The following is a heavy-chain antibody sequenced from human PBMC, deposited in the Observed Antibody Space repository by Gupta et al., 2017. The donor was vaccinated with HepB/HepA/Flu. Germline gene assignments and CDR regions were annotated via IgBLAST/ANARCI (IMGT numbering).Heavy chain of an antibody. D-gene: IGHD5-12*01. V-gene: IGHV3-74*03. J-gene: IGHJ6*02. CDR1: SYSLTTSG. Sequence: EVQLVESGGGSDQLGGSLRHPCSVSSYSLTTSGIPWVRQAPGKGLVWVSHTRYDGGRTTYAVSVKGRFTLSRDNAKNTLYLQMNSLRGEGTAVFYCVILGGSSGPERVDVWGQGTTVTVSS. CDR2: TRYDGGRT. CDR3: VILGGSSGPERVDV.